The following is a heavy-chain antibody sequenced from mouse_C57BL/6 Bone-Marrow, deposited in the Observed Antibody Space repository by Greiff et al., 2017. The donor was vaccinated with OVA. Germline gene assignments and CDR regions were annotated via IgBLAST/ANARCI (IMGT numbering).Heavy chain of an antibody. CDR3: ARHEDTWDWFAY. CDR1: GYTFTAYT. Sequence: VQLPQSGAELVNPGASVKLSCKASGYTFTAYTIHWVKQRSGQGLEWIGWFYPGSGSIKYNEKFKDKATLTADKSSSTVYMELSRLTSEDSAVYFCARHEDTWDWFAYWGQGTLVTVSA. D-gene: IGHD4-1*01. J-gene: IGHJ3*01. CDR2: FYPGSGSI. V-gene: IGHV1-62-2*01.